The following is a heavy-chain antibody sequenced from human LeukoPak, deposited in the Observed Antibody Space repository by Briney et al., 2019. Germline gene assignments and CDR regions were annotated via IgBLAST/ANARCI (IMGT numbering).Heavy chain of an antibody. CDR3: ASGSRGYYYLDAFDI. D-gene: IGHD3-22*01. Sequence: SVKVSCKASGGTFSSYAISWVRQAPGQGLGWMGGIIPIFGTANYAQKFQGRVTITADESTSTAYMELSSLRSEDTAVYYCASGSRGYYYLDAFDIWGQGTMVTVSS. CDR2: IIPIFGTA. V-gene: IGHV1-69*01. J-gene: IGHJ3*02. CDR1: GGTFSSYA.